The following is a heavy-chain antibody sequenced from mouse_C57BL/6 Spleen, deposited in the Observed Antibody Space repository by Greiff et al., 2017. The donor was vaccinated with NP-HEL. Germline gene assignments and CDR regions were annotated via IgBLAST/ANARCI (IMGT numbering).Heavy chain of an antibody. J-gene: IGHJ1*03. CDR3: ARLLRPGRGYFDV. D-gene: IGHD1-2*01. CDR2: IDPSDSYT. Sequence: QVQLQQPGAELVMPGASVKLSCKASGYTFTSYWMHWVKQRPGQGLEWIGEIDPSDSYTNYNQKFKGKSTLTVDKSSSTAYMQLSSLTSVDFAVYYCARLLRPGRGYFDVWGTGTSVTVSS. V-gene: IGHV1-69*01. CDR1: GYTFTSYW.